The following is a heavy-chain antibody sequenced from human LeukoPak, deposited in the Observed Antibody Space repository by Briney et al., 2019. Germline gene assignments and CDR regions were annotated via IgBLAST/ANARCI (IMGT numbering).Heavy chain of an antibody. CDR3: ARGGFCSGADCRGSFDY. D-gene: IGHD2-15*01. CDR1: GFTFSNYW. J-gene: IGHJ4*02. Sequence: GGSLRLSCAASGFTFSNYWMHWVRQAPGKGLVWVSRINNDGSTTTYADSVKGRFTISRDNAKNTLYLHVNSLRAEDAAVYYCARGGFCSGADCRGSFDYWGQGSLVTVSS. CDR2: INNDGSTT. V-gene: IGHV3-74*01.